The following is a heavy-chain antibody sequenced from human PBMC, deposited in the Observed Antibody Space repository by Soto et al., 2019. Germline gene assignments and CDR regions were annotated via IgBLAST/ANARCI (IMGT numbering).Heavy chain of an antibody. CDR3: AKDGAADNYYFDY. J-gene: IGHJ4*02. D-gene: IGHD6-25*01. Sequence: GGSLRLSCAASGFTFDDYAMHWVRQAPGKGLEWVSGISWNSGSIGYADSVKGRFTISRDNAKNSLYLQMNSLRAEDTALYYCAKDGAADNYYFDYWGQGTLVTVSS. V-gene: IGHV3-9*01. CDR2: ISWNSGSI. CDR1: GFTFDDYA.